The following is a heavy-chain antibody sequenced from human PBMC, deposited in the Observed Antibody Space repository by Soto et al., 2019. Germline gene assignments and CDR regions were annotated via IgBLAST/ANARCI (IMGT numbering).Heavy chain of an antibody. CDR3: ARDHSSSWSAGYYFDY. D-gene: IGHD6-13*01. Sequence: KQSQTLSLTCAISGDSVSSNSAAWHWIRQSPSRGLEWLGRTYYRSKWYNDYAVSVKSRITINPDTSKNQFSLQLSSVTPEDTAVYYCARDHSSSWSAGYYFDYWGQGTLVTVSS. V-gene: IGHV6-1*01. CDR2: TYYRSKWYN. CDR1: GDSVSSNSAA. J-gene: IGHJ4*02.